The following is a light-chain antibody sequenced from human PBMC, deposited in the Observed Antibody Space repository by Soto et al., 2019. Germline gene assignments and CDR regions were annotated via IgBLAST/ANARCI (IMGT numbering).Light chain of an antibody. CDR2: DSS. CDR1: QSVSTS. V-gene: IGKV3-11*01. CDR3: QVRDVWPS. Sequence: IVLTQSPVTLALSPGESAVLSCRASQSVSTSLAWYQHKPGQAPRLFIYDSSKRAPGIPARFTGSGSGTDFSVTISSLEPEEIAVYYCQVRDVWPSFGQGTKVEIK. J-gene: IGKJ1*01.